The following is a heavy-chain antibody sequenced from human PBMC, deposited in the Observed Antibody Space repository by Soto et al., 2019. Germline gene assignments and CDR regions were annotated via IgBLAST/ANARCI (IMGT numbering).Heavy chain of an antibody. CDR2: ISGSGGST. V-gene: IGHV3-23*01. CDR1: GFTFSSYA. J-gene: IGHJ6*03. D-gene: IGHD2-2*01. CDR3: AKAGYCSSATCATRYYYMDV. Sequence: LRLSCAASGFTFSSYAMGWVRQAPGKGLEWVSAISGSGGSTYYADSVKGRFTISRDNSKNTLYLQMNSRRAEDTAVYYCAKAGYCSSATCATRYYYMDVWGKGTTVTVSS.